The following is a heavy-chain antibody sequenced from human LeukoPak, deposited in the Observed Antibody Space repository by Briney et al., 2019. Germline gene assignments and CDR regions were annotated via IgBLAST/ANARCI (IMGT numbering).Heavy chain of an antibody. Sequence: DPSETLSLTCTVSGGSISSYYWSWIRQPPGKGLEWIGYIYYSGSTNYTPSLKSRVTISVDTSKNQFSLKLSSVTAADTAVYYCARDRYYGMDVWGQGTTVTVSS. V-gene: IGHV4-59*01. J-gene: IGHJ6*02. CDR1: GGSISSYY. CDR2: IYYSGST. CDR3: ARDRYYGMDV.